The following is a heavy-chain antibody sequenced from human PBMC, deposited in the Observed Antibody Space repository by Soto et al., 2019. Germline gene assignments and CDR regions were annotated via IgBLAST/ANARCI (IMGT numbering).Heavy chain of an antibody. CDR1: GFSLSTSGVG. J-gene: IGHJ4*02. D-gene: IGHD3-16*01. V-gene: IGHV2-5*01. CDR3: AHRRLGLVWLALDY. Sequence: GSGPTLVNPTQTLTLTCTFSGFSLSTSGVGVGWIRQPPGKALEWLALIYWNDDKRYSPSLKSRLTLTKDTSKNQVVLTMTNMNPVDTATYYCAHRRLGLVWLALDYWGQGTLVTVSS. CDR2: IYWNDDK.